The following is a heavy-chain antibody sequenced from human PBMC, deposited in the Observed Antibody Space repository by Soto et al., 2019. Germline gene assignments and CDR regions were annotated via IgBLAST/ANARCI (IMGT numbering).Heavy chain of an antibody. J-gene: IGHJ4*02. CDR1: GYTFTEYD. CDR3: EVTTGY. V-gene: IGHV1-8*01. D-gene: IGHD4-17*01. CDR2: VSPENRNA. Sequence: QVQVVQSRAEVKKPGASVKVSCKTSGYTFTEYDINWVRQAPGQGLEYMGWVSPENRNAGYAPQFRGRVSMTADTSINTVYLELTTLTYEDTTVYYCEVTTGYWGQGTMVTVSS.